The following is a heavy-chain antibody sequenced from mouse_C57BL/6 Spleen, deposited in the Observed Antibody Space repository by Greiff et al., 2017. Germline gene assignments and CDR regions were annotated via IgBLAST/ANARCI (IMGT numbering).Heavy chain of an antibody. CDR1: GYTFTDYY. CDR2: INPYNGGT. J-gene: IGHJ4*01. Sequence: VQLQQSGPVLVKPGASVKMSCKASGYTFTDYYMNWVKQSHGKSLEWIGVINPYNGGTSYNQKFKGKATLTVDKSSSTAYMELNSLTSEDSAVYYCARGEIYYGNYGYAMDYWGQGTSVTVSS. D-gene: IGHD2-1*01. CDR3: ARGEIYYGNYGYAMDY. V-gene: IGHV1-19*01.